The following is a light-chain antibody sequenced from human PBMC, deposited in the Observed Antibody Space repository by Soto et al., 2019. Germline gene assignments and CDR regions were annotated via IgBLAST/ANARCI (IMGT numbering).Light chain of an antibody. CDR2: DSS. CDR3: QQYYNWRPR. J-gene: IGKJ1*01. Sequence: EVVITQSPPTVAVSPGDITTLSCRASQSVSSSLAWYQQKPGQPPRLLIYDSSTRATGVPARFSGSGSGTEFTLTISRLQSEDFAVYYCQQYYNWRPRFGQGTKVDIK. CDR1: QSVSSS. V-gene: IGKV3-15*01.